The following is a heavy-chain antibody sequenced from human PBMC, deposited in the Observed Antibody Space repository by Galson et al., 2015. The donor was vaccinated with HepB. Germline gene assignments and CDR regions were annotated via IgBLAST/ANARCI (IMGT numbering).Heavy chain of an antibody. CDR2: IYSGGST. CDR1: GFTVSSNY. V-gene: IGHV3-53*01. D-gene: IGHD6-6*01. Sequence: SLRLSCAASGFTVSSNYMSWVRQAPGKGLEWVSVIYSGGSTYYAGSVKGRFTISRDNSKNTLYLQMNSLRAEDTAVYYCARVRSIAARPYYYYGMDVWGQGTTVTVSS. CDR3: ARVRSIAARPYYYYGMDV. J-gene: IGHJ6*02.